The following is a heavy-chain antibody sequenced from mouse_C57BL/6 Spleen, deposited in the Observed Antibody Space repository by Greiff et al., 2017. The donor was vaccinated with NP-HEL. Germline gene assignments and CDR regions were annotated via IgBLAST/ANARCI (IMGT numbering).Heavy chain of an antibody. CDR2: ISSGGSYT. Sequence: EVKLMESGGDLVKPGGSLKLSCAASGFTFSSYGMSWVRQTPDKRLEWVATISSGGSYTYYPDSVKGRFTISRDNAKNTLYLQMSSLKSEDTAMYYCARSNYYGSSPYYFDYWGQGTTLTVSS. CDR3: ARSNYYGSSPYYFDY. V-gene: IGHV5-6*01. CDR1: GFTFSSYG. D-gene: IGHD1-1*01. J-gene: IGHJ2*01.